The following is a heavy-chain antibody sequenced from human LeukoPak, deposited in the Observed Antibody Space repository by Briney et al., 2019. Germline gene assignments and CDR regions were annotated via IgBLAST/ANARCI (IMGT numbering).Heavy chain of an antibody. CDR1: GFTFSRYW. V-gene: IGHV3-74*01. Sequence: GGSLRLSCAASGFTFSRYWMHWVRQAPGKGLVWVSRIESDGTTTTYADSVKGRFTISRDNAKNTLYLQMNSLRAEDTAVYYCTRGQSSGYSSGDYWGQGTLATVSS. D-gene: IGHD3-22*01. CDR3: TRGQSSGYSSGDY. CDR2: IESDGTTT. J-gene: IGHJ4*02.